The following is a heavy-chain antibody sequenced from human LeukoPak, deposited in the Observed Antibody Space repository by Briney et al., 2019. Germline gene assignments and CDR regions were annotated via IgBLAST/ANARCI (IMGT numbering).Heavy chain of an antibody. Sequence: PGGSLRLSCAASGFTFSNYGLHWVRQAPGKGLEGVAVMWYDGSHKYYADSVKGRLTISRDNSKDTLFLQMNGLRAEDTAVYYCAREGPRGNSQFDYWGQGTLVTVSS. CDR2: MWYDGSHK. CDR1: GFTFSNYG. V-gene: IGHV3-33*01. J-gene: IGHJ4*02. CDR3: AREGPRGNSQFDY. D-gene: IGHD2/OR15-2a*01.